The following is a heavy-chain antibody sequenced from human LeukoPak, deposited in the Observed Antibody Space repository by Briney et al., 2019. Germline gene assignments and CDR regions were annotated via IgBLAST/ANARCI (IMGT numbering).Heavy chain of an antibody. J-gene: IGHJ4*02. Sequence: SETLSLTCFVPGDSINGSDFHWGWVRQSPGKGLEWLGSVFYRGSTNYNPSLKSRVTMSVDTSKNQFSLKLSSVTAADTAVYYCAGGIRGYPFGVVILDYWGQGTLVTVSS. D-gene: IGHD3-3*01. CDR2: VFYRGST. CDR1: GDSINGSDFH. CDR3: AGGIRGYPFGVVILDY. V-gene: IGHV4-39*07.